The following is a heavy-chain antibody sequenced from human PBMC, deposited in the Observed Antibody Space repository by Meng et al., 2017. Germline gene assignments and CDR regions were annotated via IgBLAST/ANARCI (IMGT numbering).Heavy chain of an antibody. V-gene: IGHV4-34*01. CDR3: ARVGSFLRDY. J-gene: IGHJ4*02. CDR2: INHSGST. Sequence: QGQLQQWGEGLLKPSETLSLTCAVYGGSFSGYYWSWIRQPPGKGLEWIGEINHSGSTNYNPSLKSRVTISVDTSKNQFSLKLSSVTAADTAVYYCARVGSFLRDYWGQGTPVTVSS. CDR1: GGSFSGYY. D-gene: IGHD2/OR15-2a*01.